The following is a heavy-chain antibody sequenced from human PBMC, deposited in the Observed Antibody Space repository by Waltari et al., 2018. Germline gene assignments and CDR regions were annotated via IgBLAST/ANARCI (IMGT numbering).Heavy chain of an antibody. Sequence: QVQLQQWGAGLLKPSETLSLTCAVYGGSFSGYYWSWIRQPPGKGLEWIGEINHSGSTNYNPSLKSRVTISVDTSKNQFSLKLSSVTAADTTVYYCARSIAAFSKTHWFDPWGQGTLVTVSS. CDR1: GGSFSGYY. CDR2: INHSGST. J-gene: IGHJ5*02. D-gene: IGHD6-6*01. V-gene: IGHV4-34*01. CDR3: ARSIAAFSKTHWFDP.